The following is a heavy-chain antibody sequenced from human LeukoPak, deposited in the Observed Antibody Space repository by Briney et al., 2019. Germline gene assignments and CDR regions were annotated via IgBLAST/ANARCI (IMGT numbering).Heavy chain of an antibody. CDR2: INPNSGGT. D-gene: IGHD6-19*01. V-gene: IGHV1-2*06. J-gene: IGHJ4*02. Sequence: ASVKVSCKASGYTFTGYYMHWVRQAPGQGLEWMGRINPNSGGTNYEQKFQGRVTMTRDTSISTAYMELSSLRSEDTAVYYCARVAAVAHFDYWGQGTLVTVSS. CDR3: ARVAAVAHFDY. CDR1: GYTFTGYY.